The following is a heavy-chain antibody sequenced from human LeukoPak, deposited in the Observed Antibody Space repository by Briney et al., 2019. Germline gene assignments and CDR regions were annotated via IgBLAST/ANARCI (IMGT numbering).Heavy chain of an antibody. J-gene: IGHJ6*02. Sequence: GGSLRLSCAASGFTFSGSAMHWVRQASGKGLEWVGRIRSKANSYATAYAASVKGRFTISRDDSKNTAYLQMNSLKTEDTAVYYCTKGATTDYYYYGMDVWGQGTTVTVSS. CDR1: GFTFSGSA. D-gene: IGHD1-26*01. CDR3: TKGATTDYYYYGMDV. CDR2: IRSKANSYAT. V-gene: IGHV3-73*01.